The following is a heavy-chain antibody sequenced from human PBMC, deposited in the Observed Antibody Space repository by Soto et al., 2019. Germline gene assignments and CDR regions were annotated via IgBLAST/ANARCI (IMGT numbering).Heavy chain of an antibody. J-gene: IGHJ4*02. D-gene: IGHD6-13*01. CDR1: RFTFSDYA. CDR2: VSASGGTT. CDR3: AKDRTSWPTWGFDY. Sequence: EVQLLESGGGLVQPGGSLRLSCVASRFTFSDYAMSWVRQAPGKGLEWVSAVSASGGTTYYADSVQGRFTISRDNSKNTFYLQMNSLRAEDTAIYYCAKDRTSWPTWGFDYWGQGTLVTVSS. V-gene: IGHV3-23*01.